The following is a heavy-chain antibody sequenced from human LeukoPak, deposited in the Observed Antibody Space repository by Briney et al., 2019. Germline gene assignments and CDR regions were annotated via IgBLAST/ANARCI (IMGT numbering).Heavy chain of an antibody. D-gene: IGHD5-18*01. J-gene: IGHJ4*02. V-gene: IGHV4-4*02. CDR3: AREGSVDTAMVDGPGKRFYFDY. Sequence: PSGTLSLTCAVSGVSISSSNWWSWVRQPPGKGLEWIGEIYHSGSTNYNPSLKSRVTISVDKSKNQFSLKLSSVTAADTAVYYCAREGSVDTAMVDGPGKRFYFDYWGQGTLVTVSS. CDR1: GVSISSSNW. CDR2: IYHSGST.